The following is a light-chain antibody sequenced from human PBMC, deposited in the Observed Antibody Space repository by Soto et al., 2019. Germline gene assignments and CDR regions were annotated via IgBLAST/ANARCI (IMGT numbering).Light chain of an antibody. J-gene: IGKJ1*01. CDR2: GAS. V-gene: IGKV3-15*01. Sequence: EVVMTQSPATQSVSPGERATLSCRASETVATNLAWYQQKPGQAPRLLISGASTRAAGISDRFRGSGSGTEFTLTISSLRSEDSAIYYCQQYVEWPPMAFGQGTKVDIK. CDR3: QQYVEWPPMA. CDR1: ETVATN.